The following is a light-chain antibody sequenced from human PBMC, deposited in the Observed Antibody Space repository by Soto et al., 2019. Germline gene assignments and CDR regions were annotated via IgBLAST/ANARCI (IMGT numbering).Light chain of an antibody. Sequence: DIQMTQSPSTLSASVGDRVTITCRASQSISTWLAWYQQIPGKAPKLLIYKASRLESGVPSRFSGSGSGTEFTLTISSLQPDDFGTYYCQHYSDYSRTFGQGTKVDNK. CDR2: KAS. CDR1: QSISTW. CDR3: QHYSDYSRT. J-gene: IGKJ1*01. V-gene: IGKV1-5*03.